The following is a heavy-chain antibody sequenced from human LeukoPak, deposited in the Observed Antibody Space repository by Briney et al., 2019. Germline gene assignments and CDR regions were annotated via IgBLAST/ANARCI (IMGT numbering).Heavy chain of an antibody. CDR2: INAGNGNT. V-gene: IGHV1-3*01. CDR1: GYTFTSYA. D-gene: IGHD3-10*01. J-gene: IGHJ4*02. CDR3: ARDLPVQARTMVRGVNGPVPDY. Sequence: ASVKVSCKASGYTFTSYAMHWVRQAPGQRLEWMGWINAGNGNTKYSQKFQGRVTITRDTSASTAYMELSSLRSEDTAVYYCARDLPVQARTMVRGVNGPVPDYWGQGTLVTVSS.